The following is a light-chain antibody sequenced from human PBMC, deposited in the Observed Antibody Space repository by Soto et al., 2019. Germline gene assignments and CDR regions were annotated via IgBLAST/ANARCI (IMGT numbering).Light chain of an antibody. J-gene: IGKJ1*01. Sequence: EIVLTQSPATLSLSPGERATLSCRASQSVGSYLAWFQQKPGQAPRLLIYDATNRATGIPARFNGSGSGTDFTLTISSLEPEDFAVYYCQQRRSWPRAFGQGT. CDR3: QQRRSWPRA. CDR2: DAT. V-gene: IGKV3-11*01. CDR1: QSVGSY.